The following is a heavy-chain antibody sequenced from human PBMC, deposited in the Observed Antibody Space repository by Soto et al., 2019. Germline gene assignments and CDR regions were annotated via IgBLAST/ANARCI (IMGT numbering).Heavy chain of an antibody. D-gene: IGHD3-10*01. V-gene: IGHV2-5*02. CDR2: ISWDDDK. CDR1: GFSLSTSGVG. Sequence: QITLKESGPTLVKPTQTLTLTCTFSGFSLSTSGVGVGWIRQPPGKALEWLALISWDDDKRYSPSLKSRLTITKDTSKNQVVLTMTNMDPVDTATYYCAHRRGGIWFGEYRFDPWGQGTLVTVSS. CDR3: AHRRGGIWFGEYRFDP. J-gene: IGHJ5*02.